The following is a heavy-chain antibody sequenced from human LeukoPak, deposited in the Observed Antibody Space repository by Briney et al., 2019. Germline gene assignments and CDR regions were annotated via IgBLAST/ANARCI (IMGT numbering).Heavy chain of an antibody. D-gene: IGHD5-12*01. V-gene: IGHV3-7*01. CDR2: IKQDGSEK. CDR1: GFTFSTYW. CDR3: AREGLARGYVFDY. Sequence: GGSLRLSCATSGFTFSTYWMSWVRQAPGKGLEWVANIKQDGSEKYYLDSVKGRFTISRDKAKNSLYLQMNSLRAEDTAVYFCAREGLARGYVFDYWGQGTLVTVS. J-gene: IGHJ4*02.